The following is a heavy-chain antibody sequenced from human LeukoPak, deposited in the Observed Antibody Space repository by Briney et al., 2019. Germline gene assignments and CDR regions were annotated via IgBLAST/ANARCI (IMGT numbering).Heavy chain of an antibody. CDR2: ITYSGNT. CDR3: ARGCMACSYIDY. Sequence: SETLSLTCTVSGGSISSGPYYWIWIRQHPGKGLEWIGYITYSGNTYYYPALNSRVTVSLDTSKTQFSLKLSSVTAADTAVYYCARGCMACSYIDYWGQGTLVTVSP. D-gene: IGHD2-2*02. CDR1: GGSISSGPYY. V-gene: IGHV4-31*03. J-gene: IGHJ4*02.